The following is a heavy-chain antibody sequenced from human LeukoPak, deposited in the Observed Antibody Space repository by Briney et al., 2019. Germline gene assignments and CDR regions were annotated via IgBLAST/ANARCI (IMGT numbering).Heavy chain of an antibody. CDR1: GFTLSSYW. Sequence: GGSLRLSCAASGFTLSSYWMHWVRQAPGKGLVWVSRINEDGSTINYADSVRGRFTISRDIAENTLYLQMNSLRPEDTAVYYCVKDFVGADEFWGQGTLVTVSS. V-gene: IGHV3-74*01. CDR2: INEDGSTI. D-gene: IGHD1-26*01. J-gene: IGHJ4*02. CDR3: VKDFVGADEF.